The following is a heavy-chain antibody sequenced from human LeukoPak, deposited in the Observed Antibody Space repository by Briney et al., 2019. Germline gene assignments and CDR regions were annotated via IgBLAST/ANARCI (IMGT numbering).Heavy chain of an antibody. Sequence: SETLSLTCAVYGGSFSGYYWSWIRQPPGKGLEWIGEINHSGSTSYNPSLKSRVTISVDTSKNQFSLKLSSVTAADTAVYYCARGPYDFWSGYYYYYGMDVWGQGTTVTVSS. D-gene: IGHD3-3*01. J-gene: IGHJ6*02. CDR3: ARGPYDFWSGYYYYYGMDV. CDR1: GGSFSGYY. V-gene: IGHV4-34*01. CDR2: INHSGST.